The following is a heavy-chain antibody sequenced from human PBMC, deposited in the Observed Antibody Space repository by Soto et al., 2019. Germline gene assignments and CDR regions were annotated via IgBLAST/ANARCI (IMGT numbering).Heavy chain of an antibody. V-gene: IGHV3-21*01. CDR1: GFTFSRNT. Sequence: GGSLRLSCVTPGFTFSRNTMNWVRQAPGKGLAWVASITSSGSYGYYADSVKGRFSSSRDNAKNSLSLQMDSLRHDDTAIYFCVKDEGIEAMDVWGQGTTVTVSS. D-gene: IGHD3-3*02. CDR3: VKDEGIEAMDV. J-gene: IGHJ6*02. CDR2: ITSSGSYG.